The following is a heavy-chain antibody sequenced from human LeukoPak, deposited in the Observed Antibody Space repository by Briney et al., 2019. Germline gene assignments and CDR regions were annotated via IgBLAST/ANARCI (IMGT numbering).Heavy chain of an antibody. CDR1: GYTLTSYG. CDR3: ATTRADFDWKLDLLYNFYMDV. D-gene: IGHD3-9*01. CDR2: ISAYNGET. Sequence: GASVKVSCKASGYTLTSYGINWVRQAPGQGLEWMGWISAYNGETNYAQKFQGRVTMTTDTSTRTAYMELRSLRSDDTAVYYCATTRADFDWKLDLLYNFYMDVWGKGTTVTISS. J-gene: IGHJ6*03. V-gene: IGHV1-18*01.